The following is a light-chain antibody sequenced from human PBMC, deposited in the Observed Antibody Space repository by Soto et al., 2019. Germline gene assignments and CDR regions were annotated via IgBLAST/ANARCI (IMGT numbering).Light chain of an antibody. CDR3: SSYTTSGTLL. Sequence: QSALTQPASVSGSPGQSITISCTGTSSDVGGYNYVSWYQQHPGKVPKVMIFEVSNRPSGISHRFSGSKSGNTASLTISGLQAEDEAHYYCSSYTTSGTLLFGGGTKLTVL. V-gene: IGLV2-14*01. CDR2: EVS. J-gene: IGLJ2*01. CDR1: SSDVGGYNY.